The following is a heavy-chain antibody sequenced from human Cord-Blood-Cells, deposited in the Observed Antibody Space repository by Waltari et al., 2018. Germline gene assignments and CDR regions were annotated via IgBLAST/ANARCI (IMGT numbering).Heavy chain of an antibody. Sequence: QLQLQESGPGLVKPSETLSLTCTVSGGSISSSSYYWGWIRQPPGKGLEWIGSIYYSGATHYTPALRSRVTISVDTSKNQFSLKRSSVTAADTAVYYCARPPYSSSPDPDAFDIWGQGTMVTVSS. CDR2: IYYSGAT. J-gene: IGHJ3*02. CDR1: GGSISSSSYY. CDR3: ARPPYSSSPDPDAFDI. D-gene: IGHD6-6*01. V-gene: IGHV4-39*01.